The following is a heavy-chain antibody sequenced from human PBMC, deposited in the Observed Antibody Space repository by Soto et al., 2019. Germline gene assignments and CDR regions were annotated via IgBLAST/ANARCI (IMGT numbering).Heavy chain of an antibody. D-gene: IGHD6-19*01. J-gene: IGHJ4*02. CDR1: GFTFDDYT. V-gene: IGHV3-43*01. CDR3: AKDKGSSGWYRVDY. Sequence: GGSLRLSCAASGFTFDDYTMHWVRQAPGKGLEWISLINWDGGSTYYADSVKGRFTISRDNSKNSLYLQMNSLRTEDTAFYYCAKDKGSSGWYRVDYWGQGPLVTVSS. CDR2: INWDGGST.